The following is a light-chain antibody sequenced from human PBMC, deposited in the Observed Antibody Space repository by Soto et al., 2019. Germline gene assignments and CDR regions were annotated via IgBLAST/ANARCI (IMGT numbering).Light chain of an antibody. CDR3: QSYDSSLSGSYV. J-gene: IGLJ1*01. Sequence: QSVLTQPPSVSGAPGQRGTISCTGSSSKIGAGYDVHWYQRLPGTAPKLLIYGNSNRPSGVPDRFSGSKSGTSASLAITGLQAEDEADYYCQSYDSSLSGSYVFGTGTKVTVL. CDR2: GNS. V-gene: IGLV1-40*01. CDR1: SSKIGAGYD.